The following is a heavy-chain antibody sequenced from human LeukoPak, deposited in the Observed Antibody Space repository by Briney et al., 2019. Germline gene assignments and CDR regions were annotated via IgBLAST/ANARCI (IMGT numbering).Heavy chain of an antibody. CDR1: GGSISSYY. V-gene: IGHV4-4*07. J-gene: IGHJ6*02. Sequence: SETLSLTCTVSGGSISSYYWSWIRQPAGKGLEWIGRIYTSGSTNYNPSLKSRVTISVDTSKNQFSLKLSSVTAADTAVYYCARQGDYSVDYYYGMDVWGQGTTVTVSS. CDR2: IYTSGST. D-gene: IGHD4-11*01. CDR3: ARQGDYSVDYYYGMDV.